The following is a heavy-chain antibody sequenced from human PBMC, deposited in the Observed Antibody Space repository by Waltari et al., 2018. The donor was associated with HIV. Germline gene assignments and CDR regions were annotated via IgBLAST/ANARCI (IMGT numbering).Heavy chain of an antibody. V-gene: IGHV3-33*01. Sequence: QVQLAESGGGVVQPGRSLRLSCVASGFILNKFGMHWVRQKPGKGLEWVAAIWYDGGNEYYADSVKGRFTISRDNSKNTLYLQMNSLRAEDTAVYYCARDWTITATTRVDFWGPGTLVTVSS. CDR1: GFILNKFG. CDR2: IWYDGGNE. CDR3: ARDWTITATTRVDF. J-gene: IGHJ4*03. D-gene: IGHD1-20*01.